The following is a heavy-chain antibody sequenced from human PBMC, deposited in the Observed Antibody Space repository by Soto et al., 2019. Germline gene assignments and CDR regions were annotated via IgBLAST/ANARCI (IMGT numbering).Heavy chain of an antibody. V-gene: IGHV1-8*01. CDR2: MNPDSGNT. CDR3: ARGGSSWSGLDWFDP. D-gene: IGHD6-13*01. Sequence: ASVKVSCKASGYTFTSYDINWVRQATGQGLEWMGWMNPDSGNTGYAQKFQGRVTMTRNTSISTAYMELSSLRSEDTAVYYCARGGSSWSGLDWFDPWGQGTLVTVSS. CDR1: GYTFTSYD. J-gene: IGHJ5*02.